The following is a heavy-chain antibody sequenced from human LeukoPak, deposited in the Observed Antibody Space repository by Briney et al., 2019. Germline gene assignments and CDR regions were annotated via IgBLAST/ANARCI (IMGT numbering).Heavy chain of an antibody. D-gene: IGHD6-19*01. CDR2: IYYSGST. V-gene: IGHV4-61*01. CDR1: GGSVSSGSYY. J-gene: IGHJ4*02. Sequence: SETLSLTCTVSGGSVSSGSYYWSWIRQPPGKGLEWIGYIYYSGSTNYNPSLKSRVTISVDTSKNQFSLKLSSVTAADTAVYYCARTSRLVAVAGTVDYWGQETLVTVSS. CDR3: ARTSRLVAVAGTVDY.